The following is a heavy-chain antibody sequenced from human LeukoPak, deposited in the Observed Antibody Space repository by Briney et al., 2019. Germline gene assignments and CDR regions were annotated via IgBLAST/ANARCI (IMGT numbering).Heavy chain of an antibody. CDR1: GFTFSSYA. CDR2: ISGSGVST. Sequence: GGSLRLSCAASGFTFSSYAMSWVRQAPGKGLEWVSGISGSGVSTYYADSVKGRFTISGDNSKNTLYLQMNSLRAEDTAVYYCAKLTARIVGATGYWGQGTLVTVSS. D-gene: IGHD1-26*01. V-gene: IGHV3-23*01. CDR3: AKLTARIVGATGY. J-gene: IGHJ4*02.